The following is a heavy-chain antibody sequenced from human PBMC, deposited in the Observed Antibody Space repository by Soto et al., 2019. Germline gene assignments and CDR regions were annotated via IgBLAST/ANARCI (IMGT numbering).Heavy chain of an antibody. Sequence: EVQLVESGGGLVQFGGSLRLSCAASGFTFSSYWMHWVRQVPGKGLVWVSRIKGDGTNTGYADSVKGRFTISRDNVKNTLYLQMSSLRAEDTAVYYCAKERAVAVWGQGTLVTVSS. D-gene: IGHD6-19*01. J-gene: IGHJ4*02. V-gene: IGHV3-74*01. CDR2: IKGDGTNT. CDR1: GFTFSSYW. CDR3: AKERAVAV.